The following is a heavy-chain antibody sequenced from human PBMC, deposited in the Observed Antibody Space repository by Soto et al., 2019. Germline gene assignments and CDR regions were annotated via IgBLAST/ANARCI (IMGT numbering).Heavy chain of an antibody. CDR3: ARGIPNTTYYDFWSGYYYYYGMDV. J-gene: IGHJ6*02. CDR1: GGTFSSYA. D-gene: IGHD3-3*01. CDR2: IIPIFGTA. V-gene: IGHV1-69*12. Sequence: QVQLVQSGAEVKKPGSSVKVSCKASGGTFSSYAISWVRQAPGQGLEWMGGIIPIFGTANYAQKFQGRVTITADESTSTAYMALSSLRSEDTAVYYCARGIPNTTYYDFWSGYYYYYGMDVWGPGSPVTVAS.